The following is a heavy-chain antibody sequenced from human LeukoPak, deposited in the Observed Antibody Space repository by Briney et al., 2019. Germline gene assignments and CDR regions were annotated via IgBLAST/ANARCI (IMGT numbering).Heavy chain of an antibody. CDR2: IDPSDSYT. D-gene: IGHD3-3*01. CDR1: GYTFTSYW. CDR3: ARHSHYDFWSGYLDY. J-gene: IGHJ4*02. V-gene: IGHV5-10-1*01. Sequence: GGSLKISCKGSGYTFTSYWISWVRQMPGKGLEWMGKIDPSDSYTSYSPSFQGHVTISADKSISAAFLQWSSLKASDTAMYYCARHSHYDFWSGYLDYWGQGTLVTVSS.